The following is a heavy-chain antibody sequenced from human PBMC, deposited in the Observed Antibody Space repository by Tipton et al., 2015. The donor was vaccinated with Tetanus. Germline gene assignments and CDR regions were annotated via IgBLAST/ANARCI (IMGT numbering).Heavy chain of an antibody. V-gene: IGHV1-69*01. CDR3: AREMPGDSSGPFDY. J-gene: IGHJ4*02. CDR2: IIPIFGTA. Sequence: LVQSGAEVKVSCKASGGTFSSYAISWVRQAPGQGLEWMGGIIPIFGTANYAQKFQGRVTITADESTSTAYMELSSLRSEDTAVYYCAREMPGDSSGPFDYWGQGTLVTVSS. CDR1: GGTFSSYA. D-gene: IGHD3-22*01.